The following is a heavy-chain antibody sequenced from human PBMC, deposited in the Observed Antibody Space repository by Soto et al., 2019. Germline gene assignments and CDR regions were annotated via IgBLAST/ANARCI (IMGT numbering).Heavy chain of an antibody. J-gene: IGHJ6*02. Sequence: PSETLSLTCTVSGGSISSGGYYWSWIRQHPGKGLEWIGYIYYSGSTYYNPSPKSRVTISVDTSKNQFSLKLSSVTAADTAVYYCASLGYSYGYYYYGMDVWGQGTTVTVSS. CDR3: ASLGYSYGYYYYGMDV. CDR2: IYYSGST. D-gene: IGHD5-18*01. V-gene: IGHV4-31*03. CDR1: GGSISSGGYY.